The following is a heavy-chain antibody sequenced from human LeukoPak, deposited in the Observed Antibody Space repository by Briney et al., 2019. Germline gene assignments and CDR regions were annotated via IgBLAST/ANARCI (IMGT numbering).Heavy chain of an antibody. CDR2: ISAYNGNT. V-gene: IGHV1-18*01. Sequence: ASVKVSCKAPGYTFTSYGISWVRQAPGQGLEWMGWISAYNGNTNYAQKLQGRVTMTADTSTGTAYMELRSLRSDDTAVYYCAREYGSVRYYDFWSGYYSWFDPWGQGTLVAVSS. CDR3: AREYGSVRYYDFWSGYYSWFDP. D-gene: IGHD3-3*01. CDR1: GYTFTSYG. J-gene: IGHJ5*02.